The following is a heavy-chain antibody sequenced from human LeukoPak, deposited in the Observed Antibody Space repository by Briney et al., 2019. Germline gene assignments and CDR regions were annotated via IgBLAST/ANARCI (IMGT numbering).Heavy chain of an antibody. CDR3: AKSYFGSGSYYNNWFDS. CDR1: GFTFSSYA. D-gene: IGHD3-10*01. Sequence: WGSLSLSCAASGFTFSSYAMSWVRQAPGKGLEWVSAISGSGGSTYYADSVKGRFTISRYNSKNTVYLQMNNLRAEDTAVYYCAKSYFGSGSYYNNWFDSWGQGTLVTVSS. J-gene: IGHJ5*01. V-gene: IGHV3-23*01. CDR2: ISGSGGST.